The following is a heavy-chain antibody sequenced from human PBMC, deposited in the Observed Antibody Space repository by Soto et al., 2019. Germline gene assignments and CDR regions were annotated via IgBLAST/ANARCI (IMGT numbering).Heavy chain of an antibody. V-gene: IGHV5-51*01. D-gene: IGHD3-16*02. Sequence: GESLKISCKGSGYSFTSYWIGWVRQMPGKGLEWMGIIYPGDSDTRYSPSFQGQVTISADKSISTAYLQWSSLKASDTAMYYCARLATFGGVIAHVAYYYGMDVWGQGTTVTVSS. CDR3: ARLATFGGVIAHVAYYYGMDV. J-gene: IGHJ6*02. CDR1: GYSFTSYW. CDR2: IYPGDSDT.